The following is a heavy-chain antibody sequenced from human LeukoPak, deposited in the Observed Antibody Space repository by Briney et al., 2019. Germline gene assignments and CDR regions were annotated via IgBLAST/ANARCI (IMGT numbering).Heavy chain of an antibody. CDR2: ISSSGSTL. CDR3: AFRGNTYRVY. J-gene: IGHJ4*02. Sequence: PGGSLRLSCAASGCTVSSNYMSWVRQAPGKGLEWVSYISSSGSTLDYADSVKGRFTISRDNAKNSLYLQMNSLRAEDTAVYYCAFRGNTYRVYWGQGTLVTVSS. V-gene: IGHV3-11*04. D-gene: IGHD5-18*01. CDR1: GCTVSSNY.